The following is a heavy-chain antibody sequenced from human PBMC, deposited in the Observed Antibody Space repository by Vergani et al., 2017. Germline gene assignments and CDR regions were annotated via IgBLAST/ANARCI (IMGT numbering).Heavy chain of an antibody. D-gene: IGHD2-2*01. Sequence: EVQLVESGGGLVQPGGSLKLSCAASGFTFSGSAMHWVRQASGKGLEWVGRIRSKANSYATAYAESVKGRFTISRDDSKNTAYLQMNSLKTEDTAVYYCTRXVPAATRHYYYMDVWGKGTTVTVSS. CDR3: TRXVPAATRHYYYMDV. V-gene: IGHV3-73*02. CDR1: GFTFSGSA. J-gene: IGHJ6*03. CDR2: IRSKANSYAT.